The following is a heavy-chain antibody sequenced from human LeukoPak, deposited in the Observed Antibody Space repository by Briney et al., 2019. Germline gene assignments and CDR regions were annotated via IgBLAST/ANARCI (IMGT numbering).Heavy chain of an antibody. CDR3: AKGVDYSNYEGAFDI. V-gene: IGHV3-23*01. Sequence: GGSLRLSCAASGFTFSSYAMSWVRQAPGKGLEWVSAISGSGGSTYYADSVEGRFTISRDNSKNTLYLQMNSLRAEDTAVYFCAKGVDYSNYEGAFDIWGQGTMVTVSS. CDR2: ISGSGGST. J-gene: IGHJ3*02. D-gene: IGHD4-11*01. CDR1: GFTFSSYA.